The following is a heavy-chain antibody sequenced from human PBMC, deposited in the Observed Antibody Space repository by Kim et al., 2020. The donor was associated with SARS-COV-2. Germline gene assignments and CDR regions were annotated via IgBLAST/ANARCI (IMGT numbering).Heavy chain of an antibody. CDR1: GFTFSSYG. Sequence: LSLTCAASGFTFSSYGMHWVRQAPGKGLGWVALISYDGSNKYYTDSVNGRFTISRDNSKNTLYLQMDSLRAEDTAVYYCAKASSREQWLVKGWGQGTTVTVSS. V-gene: IGHV3-30*18. D-gene: IGHD6-19*01. CDR3: AKASSREQWLVKG. CDR2: ISYDGSNK. J-gene: IGHJ6*02.